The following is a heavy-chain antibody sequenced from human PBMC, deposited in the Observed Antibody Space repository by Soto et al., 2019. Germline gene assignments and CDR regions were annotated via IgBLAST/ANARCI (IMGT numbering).Heavy chain of an antibody. D-gene: IGHD6-6*01. CDR1: GGSFSGYY. CDR2: INHNGST. V-gene: IGHV4-34*01. Sequence: SSETLSLTCAVYGGSFSGYYWSWIRQPPGKGLEWIGEINHNGSTNYNPSLKSRVTISVDTSKNQFSLKLSSVTAADTAVYYCARDYSSSFHGMDVWGQGTTVTVSS. J-gene: IGHJ6*02. CDR3: ARDYSSSFHGMDV.